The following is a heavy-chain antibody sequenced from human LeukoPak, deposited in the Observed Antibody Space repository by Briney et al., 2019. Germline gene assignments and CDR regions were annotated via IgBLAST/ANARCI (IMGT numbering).Heavy chain of an antibody. Sequence: GGSLRLSCAASGFTFSSYSMNWVRQAPGKGLEWVSYISSSSTIYYADSVKGRFTISRDNAKNSLYLQMNSLRAEDTAVYYCAREWELLFDYWGQGTLVTVSS. V-gene: IGHV3-48*01. D-gene: IGHD1-26*01. CDR2: ISSSSTI. J-gene: IGHJ4*02. CDR1: GFTFSSYS. CDR3: AREWELLFDY.